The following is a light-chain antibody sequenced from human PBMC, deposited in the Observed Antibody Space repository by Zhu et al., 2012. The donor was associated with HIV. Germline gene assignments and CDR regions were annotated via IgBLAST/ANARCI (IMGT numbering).Light chain of an antibody. V-gene: IGKV1-5*03. J-gene: IGKJ2*01. CDR1: QNVYKF. CDR3: QQYYTPSYT. Sequence: DIQMTQSPSTLSASVGDRVTVTCRASQNVYKFLAWYQQKPERAPKLLIYEASRLETGVPSRFSGSGSGTEFTLTISSLQPDDFATYSCQQYYTPSYTFGLGD. CDR2: EAS.